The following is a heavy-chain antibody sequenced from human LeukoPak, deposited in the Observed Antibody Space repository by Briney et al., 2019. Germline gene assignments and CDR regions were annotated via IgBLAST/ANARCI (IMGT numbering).Heavy chain of an antibody. J-gene: IGHJ4*02. V-gene: IGHV3-23*01. CDR2: ITGSGSGA. CDR1: GFTFSSHA. Sequence: GGSLRLSCTASGFTFSSHAMTWVPEAGGKGLQWVSSITGSGSGAYCADSVKGRVTISRDNSKNTLFLQMDSLRAEDTAMYYCAKVRGDHAHLQDDFDYWGQGTLVTVSS. D-gene: IGHD2-21*02. CDR3: AKVRGDHAHLQDDFDY.